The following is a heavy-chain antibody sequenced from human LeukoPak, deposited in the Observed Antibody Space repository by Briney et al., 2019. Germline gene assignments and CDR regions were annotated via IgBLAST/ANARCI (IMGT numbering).Heavy chain of an antibody. CDR2: IKENGSEI. D-gene: IGHD1/OR15-1a*01. J-gene: IGHJ5*02. CDR1: GFTFSNYW. Sequence: AGSLSLSCAAYGFTFSNYWLSWVRQPPGKGLEWMANIKENGSEIFYVDSVMGRFTIYRDNAKSSLYLQMNGVSDRDTAVYYCASLSWNNGENWFDPWGQGTLVTVSS. V-gene: IGHV3-7*01. CDR3: ASLSWNNGENWFDP.